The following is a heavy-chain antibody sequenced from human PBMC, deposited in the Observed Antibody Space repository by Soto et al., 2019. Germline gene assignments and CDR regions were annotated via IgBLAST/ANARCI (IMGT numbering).Heavy chain of an antibody. V-gene: IGHV1-18*04. CDR1: VYTFHNYG. CDR2: IDTYNGNT. J-gene: IGHJ4*02. D-gene: IGHD5-18*01. CDR3: ARDRFTAMVTGY. Sequence: SVKVSFQASVYTFHNYGISWVRQAPGQGLEWIGWIDTYNGNTNYAQKLQGRVTMTTDTSTSTAYMELKSLRSDDTAMYYCARDRFTAMVTGYWGQGTLVTVSS.